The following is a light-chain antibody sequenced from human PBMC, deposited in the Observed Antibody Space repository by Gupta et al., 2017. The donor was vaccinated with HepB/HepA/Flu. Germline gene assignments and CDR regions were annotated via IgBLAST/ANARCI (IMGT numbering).Light chain of an antibody. CDR3: SSYTSGGTQV. V-gene: IGLV2-14*03. CDR2: DVS. Sequence: QSALTQPASVSGSPGQSITISCPGTSSDVGGYNYVSWFQQYPGTAPKVMIYDVSDRPSGISNRLSGSKSGNTASLTISGLQPEDEADYYCSSYTSGGTQVFGGGTKLTVL. CDR1: SSDVGGYNY. J-gene: IGLJ3*02.